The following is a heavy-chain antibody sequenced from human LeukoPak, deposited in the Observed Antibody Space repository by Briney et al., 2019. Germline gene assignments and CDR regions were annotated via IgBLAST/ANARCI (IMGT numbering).Heavy chain of an antibody. V-gene: IGHV4-59*08. J-gene: IGHJ4*02. CDR3: ARYCTSTTCILRGFDY. CDR2: IFHTGST. D-gene: IGHD2-2*01. Sequence: SETLSLACTVSGASISDFYWSWIRQSPEKGLEWIGYIFHTGSTNYNPSLKSRVTISMNTSKNQFSLRLSSVTAADTAVYYCARYCTSTTCILRGFDYWGQGTLVTVSS. CDR1: GASISDFY.